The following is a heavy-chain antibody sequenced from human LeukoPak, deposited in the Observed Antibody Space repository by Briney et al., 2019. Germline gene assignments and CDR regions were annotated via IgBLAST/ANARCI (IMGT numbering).Heavy chain of an antibody. Sequence: GASVKVSCKASGYTFTDYYMNWVRQVPGQGLEWVGWFNPTGGGSHLAQKFQGRVALTMDASINTAYLDVIRLRSDDTAFYYCAKVAFDSSGYQYYSDSWGQGSLVTVSS. D-gene: IGHD3-22*01. CDR2: FNPTGGGS. V-gene: IGHV1-2*02. J-gene: IGHJ4*02. CDR3: AKVAFDSSGYQYYSDS. CDR1: GYTFTDYY.